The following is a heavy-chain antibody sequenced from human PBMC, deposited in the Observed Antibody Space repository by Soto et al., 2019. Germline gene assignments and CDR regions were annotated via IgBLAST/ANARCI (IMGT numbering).Heavy chain of an antibody. CDR1: GGTFSSYA. J-gene: IGHJ4*02. CDR3: ASSLGSGYSGYDFERLGSTFDY. D-gene: IGHD5-12*01. Sequence: GASVKVSCKASGGTFSSYAISWVRQAPGQGLEWMGGIIPIFGTANYAQKFQGRVTITADESTSTAYMELSSLGSEDTAVYYCASSLGSGYSGYDFERLGSTFDYWGQGTLVTGSS. V-gene: IGHV1-69*13. CDR2: IIPIFGTA.